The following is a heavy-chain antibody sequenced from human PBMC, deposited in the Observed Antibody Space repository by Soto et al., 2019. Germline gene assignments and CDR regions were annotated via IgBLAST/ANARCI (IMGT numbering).Heavy chain of an antibody. CDR3: ASLNLEWSAPYLDY. Sequence: PSETLSLTCTVSGGSISSGGYYWSWIRQHPGKGLEWIGYIYYSGSTYYNPSLKSRVTISVDTSKNQFSLKLSSVTAADTAVYYCASLNLEWSAPYLDYWGQGTLVTVSS. D-gene: IGHD3-3*01. CDR2: IYYSGST. CDR1: GGSISSGGYY. J-gene: IGHJ4*02. V-gene: IGHV4-31*03.